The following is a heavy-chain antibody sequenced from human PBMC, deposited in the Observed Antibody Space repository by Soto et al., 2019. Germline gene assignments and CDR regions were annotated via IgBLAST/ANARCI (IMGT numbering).Heavy chain of an antibody. Sequence: PSETLSLTCTVSGGSISSYYWSWIRQPPGKGLEWIGYIYYSGSTNYNPSLKSRVTISVDTSKNQFSLKLSSVTAADTAVYYCASSLENYYDSSGYAFDIWGQGTMVTVSS. D-gene: IGHD3-22*01. CDR3: ASSLENYYDSSGYAFDI. J-gene: IGHJ3*02. CDR2: IYYSGST. V-gene: IGHV4-59*01. CDR1: GGSISSYY.